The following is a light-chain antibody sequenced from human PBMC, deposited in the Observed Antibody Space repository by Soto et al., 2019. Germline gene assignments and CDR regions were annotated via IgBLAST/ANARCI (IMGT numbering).Light chain of an antibody. CDR1: SSNIGAGYD. V-gene: IGLV1-40*01. Sequence: QSVLTQPPSVSGAPGQRVTISCTGSSSNIGAGYDVHWYQQLPGTAPKLLIYGNSNRPSGVPDRFSGSKSGTSASLAITGLQAEYESYYSPSYDSRLSAVVFGGGTKLTVL. CDR2: GNS. J-gene: IGLJ2*01. CDR3: PSYDSRLSAVV.